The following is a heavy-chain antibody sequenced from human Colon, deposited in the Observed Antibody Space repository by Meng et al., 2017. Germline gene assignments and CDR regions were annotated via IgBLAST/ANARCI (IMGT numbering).Heavy chain of an antibody. J-gene: IGHJ5*02. CDR2: INHSGST. Sequence: QVQRQQWGAGLLKPSETLSLTCAVYGGSFSGYYWSWIRQPPGKGLEWIGEINHSGSTNYNPSLKSRVTISVDTSKNQFSLKLSSVTAADTAVYYCARGRYSGYLPWGQGTLVTASS. CDR3: ARGRYSGYLP. D-gene: IGHD5-12*01. CDR1: GGSFSGYY. V-gene: IGHV4-34*01.